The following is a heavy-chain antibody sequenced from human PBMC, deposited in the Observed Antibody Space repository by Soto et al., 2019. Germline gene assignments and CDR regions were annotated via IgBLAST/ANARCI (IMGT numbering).Heavy chain of an antibody. J-gene: IGHJ6*02. V-gene: IGHV1-18*01. CDR1: GYTFTSYG. CDR3: ARTFGELPPGSDYYEGMDV. Sequence: QVQLVQSGAEVKKPGASVKVSCKASGYTFTSYGISWVRQAPGQGLEWMGWISAYNGNTNYAQKLQGRVTMTTDTSTSTAYMELRSLRSDDTAVDYCARTFGELPPGSDYYEGMDVWGQGTTVTVSS. CDR2: ISAYNGNT. D-gene: IGHD3-10*01.